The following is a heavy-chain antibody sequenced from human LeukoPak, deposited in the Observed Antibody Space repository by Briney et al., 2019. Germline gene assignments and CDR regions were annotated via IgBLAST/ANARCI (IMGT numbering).Heavy chain of an antibody. J-gene: IGHJ4*02. V-gene: IGHV3-48*03. CDR3: TTMPRLKQWLSPHRPDHPCYHDS. Sequence: GGSLRLSCAASAFNFSSCEMNWVRQAPGKGLEWVSYISSSGSTIYYADSVKGRFTISRDNAKNSLYLQMNSLRAEDTAVYYCTTMPRLKQWLSPHRPDHPCYHDSWGQGILVTVSS. CDR2: ISSSGSTI. D-gene: IGHD6-19*01. CDR1: AFNFSSCE.